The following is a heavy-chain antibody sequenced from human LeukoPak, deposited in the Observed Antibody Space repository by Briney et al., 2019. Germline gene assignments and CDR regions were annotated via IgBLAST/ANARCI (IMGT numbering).Heavy chain of an antibody. CDR3: ASLLSGSNQINDY. CDR1: GFTFSSYW. V-gene: IGHV3-7*01. D-gene: IGHD1-26*01. Sequence: GGSLRLSCAASGFTFSSYWMSWARQAPGKGLEWVANIKQDGSEKYYVDSVKGRFTISRDNAKNSLYLQMNSLRAEDTAVYYCASLLSGSNQINDYWGQGTLVTVSS. J-gene: IGHJ4*02. CDR2: IKQDGSEK.